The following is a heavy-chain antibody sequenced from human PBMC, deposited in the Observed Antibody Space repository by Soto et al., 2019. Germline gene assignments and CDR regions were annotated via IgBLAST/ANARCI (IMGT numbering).Heavy chain of an antibody. J-gene: IGHJ4*02. V-gene: IGHV3-7*03. CDR1: GFTFSSYW. Sequence: GGSLRLSCAASGFTFSSYWMSWVRQAPGKGLEWVANIKQDGSEKYYVDSVKGRFTISRDNAKNSLYLQMNSLRAEDTAVYYCARAGDSSRRYWEYYFDYWRQRTRVTVPS. CDR2: IKQDGSEK. CDR3: ARAGDSSRRYWEYYFDY. D-gene: IGHD6-13*01.